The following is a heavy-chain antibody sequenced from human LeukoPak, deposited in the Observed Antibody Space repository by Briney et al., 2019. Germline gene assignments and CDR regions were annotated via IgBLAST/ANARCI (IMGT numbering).Heavy chain of an antibody. Sequence: GASVKVSCKGFGYTFTSHYLHWVRHAPGQGLEWMGMIYPSGGTTDYPQKFQGRVTMTRDTSTSTVYMEVSSLRSEDTAVYFCARDGLAGTFYFDYWGQGTLVTVSS. CDR3: ARDGLAGTFYFDY. D-gene: IGHD6-19*01. CDR1: GYTFTSHY. J-gene: IGHJ4*02. CDR2: IYPSGGTT. V-gene: IGHV1-46*01.